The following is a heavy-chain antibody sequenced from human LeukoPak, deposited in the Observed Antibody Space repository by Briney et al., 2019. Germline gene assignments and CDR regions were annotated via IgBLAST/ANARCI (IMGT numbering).Heavy chain of an antibody. Sequence: GGSLRLSCAASGFTFSDYYMSWIRQAPGKGLEWVSYISSSGSTIYYADSVKGRFTISRDNAKNSLYLQMNSLRAEDTAVYYCARDSRTDYDILTGYYRRGGYYFDYWGQGTLVTVSS. CDR2: ISSSGSTI. CDR3: ARDSRTDYDILTGYYRRGGYYFDY. D-gene: IGHD3-9*01. J-gene: IGHJ4*02. V-gene: IGHV3-11*01. CDR1: GFTFSDYY.